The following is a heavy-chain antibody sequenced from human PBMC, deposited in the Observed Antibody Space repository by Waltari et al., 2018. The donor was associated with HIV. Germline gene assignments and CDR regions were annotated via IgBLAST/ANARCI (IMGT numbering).Heavy chain of an antibody. CDR1: GFSFSGSA. CDR3: TKSVGDSARGWFDP. D-gene: IGHD4-17*01. Sequence: EVQLVESGGGLVQPGGSLKLSCAASGFSFSGSAMHWVRQASGKGLDGVGRIRGKPNRYATAYAESLKGRFTISRDDSKNTAYLQMNSLKTEDTAVYYCTKSVGDSARGWFDPWGQGTLVTVSS. CDR2: IRGKPNRYAT. J-gene: IGHJ5*02. V-gene: IGHV3-73*01.